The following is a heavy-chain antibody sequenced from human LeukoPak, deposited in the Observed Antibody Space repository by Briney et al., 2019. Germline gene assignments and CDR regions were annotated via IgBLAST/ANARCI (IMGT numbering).Heavy chain of an antibody. Sequence: GGALRLSCAASGLSFSSFAMSWVRQGPARGLEWVSSIRGKGETFYADSVKGRFTLSSDSSRNTVYFQLTNLRVEDTAIYYCAKASWVSSTDAVRWGQGTLVTVSS. CDR1: GLSFSSFA. J-gene: IGHJ4*02. CDR3: AKASWVSSTDAVR. D-gene: IGHD3-16*01. V-gene: IGHV3-23*01. CDR2: IRGKGET.